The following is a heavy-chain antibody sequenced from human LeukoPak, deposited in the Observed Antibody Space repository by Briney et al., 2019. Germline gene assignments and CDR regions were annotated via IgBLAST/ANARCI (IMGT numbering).Heavy chain of an antibody. CDR1: GFTFGNFW. V-gene: IGHV3-74*01. CDR3: ARAPLMVRGITPPFDH. Sequence: GGSLRLSCAASGFTFGNFWMHWVRQAPGKGLEWVPRINTEGTSTNYADSVKGRFTISRDNAKNTLYLQMNSLRADDTSVYYCARAPLMVRGITPPFDHWGQGTLVTVYS. CDR2: INTEGTST. D-gene: IGHD3-10*01. J-gene: IGHJ4*02.